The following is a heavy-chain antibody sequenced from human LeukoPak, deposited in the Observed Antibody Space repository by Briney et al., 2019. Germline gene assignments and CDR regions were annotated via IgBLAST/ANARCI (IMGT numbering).Heavy chain of an antibody. CDR3: AVGLVWLRDTWFDP. D-gene: IGHD3/OR15-3a*01. CDR1: GGTFSSYA. J-gene: IGHJ5*02. Sequence: SVKVSCKASGGTFSSYAISWVRQAPGQGLEWMGGIIPIFATANYAQKFQGRVTITADESTSTAYVELSSLRSEDTAVYYCAVGLVWLRDTWFDPWGQGTLVTVSS. CDR2: IIPIFATA. V-gene: IGHV1-69*13.